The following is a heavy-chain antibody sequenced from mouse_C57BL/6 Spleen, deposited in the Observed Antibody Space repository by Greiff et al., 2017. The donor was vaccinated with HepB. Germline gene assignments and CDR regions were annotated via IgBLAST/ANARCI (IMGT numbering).Heavy chain of an antibody. V-gene: IGHV1-7*01. CDR2: INPSSGYT. D-gene: IGHD2-4*01. CDR3: ARSRDYDALYAMDY. CDR1: GYTFTSYW. J-gene: IGHJ4*01. Sequence: QVHVKQSGTELAKPGASVKLSCKASGYTFTSYWMHWVKQRPGQGLEWIGYINPSSGYTKYNQKFKDKATLTADKSSSTAYMQLSSLTYEDSAVYYCARSRDYDALYAMDYWGQGTSVTVSS.